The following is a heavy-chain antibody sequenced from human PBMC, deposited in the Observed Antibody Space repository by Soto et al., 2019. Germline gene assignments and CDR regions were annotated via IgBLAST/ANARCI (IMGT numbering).Heavy chain of an antibody. CDR1: GDSIRNLY. Sequence: SETLSLTCSVSGDSIRNLYWSWIRQPLGKGLEWIGYIYQGGSTNYNPSLKSRVTISIDTSKNQFSLRLSSVTAADTAVYYCARQPYTSGAYYFDYWGQGTPVTVSS. D-gene: IGHD6-19*01. CDR3: ARQPYTSGAYYFDY. J-gene: IGHJ4*02. CDR2: IYQGGST. V-gene: IGHV4-59*08.